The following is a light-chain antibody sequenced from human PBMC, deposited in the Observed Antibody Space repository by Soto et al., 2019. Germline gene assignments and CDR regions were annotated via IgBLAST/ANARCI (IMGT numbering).Light chain of an antibody. CDR3: QQYNSQYT. CDR2: KAS. V-gene: IGKV1-5*03. Sequence: DIQMTQSPSTLSASVGDRVTITCRASQSISSWLAWYQQKPGKAPKLLIYKASSLESGVPSRFSGSGSGTEFTLTISSLQPDAFATYYCQQYNSQYTFGQGTKLEIK. J-gene: IGKJ2*01. CDR1: QSISSW.